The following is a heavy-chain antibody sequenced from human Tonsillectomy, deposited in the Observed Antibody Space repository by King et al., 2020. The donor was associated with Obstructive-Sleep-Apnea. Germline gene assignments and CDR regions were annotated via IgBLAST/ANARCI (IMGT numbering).Heavy chain of an antibody. V-gene: IGHV3-30-3*01. Sequence: HVQLVESGGGVVQPGRSLRLSCAASGFTFSNYAMHWVRQAPGKGLEWVAIISYDGSNKYNADSVKGRFTISRDDSKNTLYLQMNSLRAEDTAVYYCARDHGYSYGYIDYYFDYWGQGTLVTVSS. D-gene: IGHD5-18*01. CDR3: ARDHGYSYGYIDYYFDY. CDR2: ISYDGSNK. CDR1: GFTFSNYA. J-gene: IGHJ4*02.